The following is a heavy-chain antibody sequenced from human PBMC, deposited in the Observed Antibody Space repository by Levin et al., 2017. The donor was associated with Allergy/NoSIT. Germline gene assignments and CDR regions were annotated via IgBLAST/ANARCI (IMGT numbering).Heavy chain of an antibody. Sequence: PGGSLRLSCAASGFTFSIYAMNWVRQAPGKGLEWVAFISYDGSNKYYPDSVKGRFTISRDNSKNTLYLQMNSLRPEDTAVYYCARGHYYGSGSDRSNWFDPWGQGTLVTVSS. D-gene: IGHD3-10*01. J-gene: IGHJ5*02. V-gene: IGHV3-30-3*01. CDR2: ISYDGSNK. CDR1: GFTFSIYA. CDR3: ARGHYYGSGSDRSNWFDP.